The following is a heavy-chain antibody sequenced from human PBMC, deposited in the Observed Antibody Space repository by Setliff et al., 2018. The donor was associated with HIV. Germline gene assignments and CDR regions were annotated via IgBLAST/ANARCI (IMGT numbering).Heavy chain of an antibody. CDR3: ARVPRQLLKGAAAYFDY. J-gene: IGHJ4*02. D-gene: IGHD5-18*01. V-gene: IGHV4-59*01. CDR2: IYYSGST. Sequence: GSLRLSCAASGFTFSSYWMSWVRQAPGKGLEWIGYIYYSGSTNYNPSLKSRVTISVDTSKNQFSLRLSSVTAADTAVYYCARVPRQLLKGAAAYFDYWGQGILVTVSS. CDR1: GFTFSSYW.